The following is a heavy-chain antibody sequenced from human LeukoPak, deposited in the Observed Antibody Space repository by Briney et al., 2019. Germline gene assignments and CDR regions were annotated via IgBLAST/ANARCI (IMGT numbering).Heavy chain of an antibody. CDR3: ARRAYYDSSGYYGYFDY. D-gene: IGHD3-22*01. V-gene: IGHV5-51*01. CDR1: GYNFTSYW. J-gene: IGHJ4*02. Sequence: GESLKISCKGSGYNFTSYWIGWVRQMPGKGLEWMGIIYPGDSDTRYSPSFQGQVTISADKSISTAYLQWSSLKASDTAMYYCARRAYYDSSGYYGYFDYWGQGTLVTVSS. CDR2: IYPGDSDT.